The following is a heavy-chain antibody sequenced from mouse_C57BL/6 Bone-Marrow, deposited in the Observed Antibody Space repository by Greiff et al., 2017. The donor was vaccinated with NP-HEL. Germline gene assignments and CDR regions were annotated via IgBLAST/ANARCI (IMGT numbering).Heavy chain of an antibody. CDR2: IDPETGGT. V-gene: IGHV1-15*01. CDR1: GYTFTDYE. CDR3: TRGGWLLLYYYAMDY. D-gene: IGHD2-3*01. J-gene: IGHJ4*01. Sequence: QVQLQQSGAELVRPGASVTLSCKASGYTFTDYEMHWVKQTPVHGLEWIGAIDPETGGTAYNQKFKGKAILTADKSSSTAYMELRSLTSEDSAVYYCTRGGWLLLYYYAMDYWGQGTSVTVSS.